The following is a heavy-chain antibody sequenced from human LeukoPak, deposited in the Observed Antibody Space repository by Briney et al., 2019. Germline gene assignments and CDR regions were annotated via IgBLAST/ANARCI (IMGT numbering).Heavy chain of an antibody. J-gene: IGHJ4*02. Sequence: GGSLRLSCAASRFTVSNNYTSWVRQAPGKGLEWVSVIYSGGSTYYADSVKGRFTISRDNSKNTLYLQMNSLRAEDTAVYYCARTTFYYDSSGYCNTELPFDYWGQGTLVTVSS. CDR3: ARTTFYYDSSGYCNTELPFDY. V-gene: IGHV3-66*01. CDR1: RFTVSNNY. CDR2: IYSGGST. D-gene: IGHD3-22*01.